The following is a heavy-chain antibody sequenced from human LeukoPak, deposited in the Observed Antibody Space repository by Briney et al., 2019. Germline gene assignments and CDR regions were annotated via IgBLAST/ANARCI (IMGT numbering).Heavy chain of an antibody. CDR3: ARGSLDYGDPNENTSSGQFFDY. Sequence: PGGTLRLSCAASGFTFSSYAMHWVRQAPGKGLEWVAVISYDGSNKYYADSVKGRFTISRDNSKNTLYLQMNSLRAEDTAVYYCARGSLDYGDPNENTSSGQFFDYWGQGTLVTVSS. CDR1: GFTFSSYA. V-gene: IGHV3-30*04. D-gene: IGHD4-17*01. J-gene: IGHJ4*02. CDR2: ISYDGSNK.